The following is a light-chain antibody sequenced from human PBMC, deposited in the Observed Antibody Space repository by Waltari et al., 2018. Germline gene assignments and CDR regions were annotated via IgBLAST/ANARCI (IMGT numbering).Light chain of an antibody. CDR3: QQYYSFPVT. Sequence: INCKSSQNVLYSSNNKNYLAWYQQKPGQPPKLLIYWASTRESGVPDRFSGSGSGTDFTLTISRLQAEDVAVYYCQQYYSFPVTFGGGTKVEIK. V-gene: IGKV4-1*01. J-gene: IGKJ4*01. CDR2: WAS. CDR1: QNVLYSSNNKNY.